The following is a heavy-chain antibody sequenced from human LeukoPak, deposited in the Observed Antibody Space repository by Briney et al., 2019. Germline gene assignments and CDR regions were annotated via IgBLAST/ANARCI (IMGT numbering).Heavy chain of an antibody. J-gene: IGHJ4*02. CDR3: ANLYVAVAGTDY. D-gene: IGHD6-19*01. Sequence: GGSLRLSCAASEFTFSSYAMSWVRQAPGKGLEWVPAISGSGGSTYYADSVKGRFTISRDNSKNTLYLQMNSLRAEDTAVYYCANLYVAVAGTDYWGQGTLVTVSS. CDR2: ISGSGGST. V-gene: IGHV3-23*01. CDR1: EFTFSSYA.